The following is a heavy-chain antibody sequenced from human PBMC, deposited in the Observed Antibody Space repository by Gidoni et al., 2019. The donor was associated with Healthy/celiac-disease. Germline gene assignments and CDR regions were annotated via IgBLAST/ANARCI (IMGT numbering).Heavy chain of an antibody. D-gene: IGHD5-12*01. Sequence: EVQLVESGGGLVQPGRSLRLSCAASGFTFDDCAMHWVRQAPGKGLEWVSGISWNSGSIGYADSVKGRFTISRDNAKNSLYLQMNSLRAEDTALYYCAKDIKMATIRGATFDYWGQGTLVTVSS. V-gene: IGHV3-9*01. CDR3: AKDIKMATIRGATFDY. CDR1: GFTFDDCA. CDR2: ISWNSGSI. J-gene: IGHJ4*02.